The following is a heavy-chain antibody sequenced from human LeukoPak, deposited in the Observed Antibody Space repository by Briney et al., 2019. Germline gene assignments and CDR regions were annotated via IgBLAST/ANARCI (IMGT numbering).Heavy chain of an antibody. V-gene: IGHV3-30*02. Sequence: GGSLRLSCAASGFTFSSYGMHWVRQAPGKGLEWVAVIRDDGINKYYPHSVTGRFTISKDNSKNPLYLQMNSLRPEDTAVYYCAKTIWTLIVVVPAAVDFDYWGQGTLVTVSS. CDR1: GFTFSSYG. D-gene: IGHD2-2*01. J-gene: IGHJ4*02. CDR3: AKTIWTLIVVVPAAVDFDY. CDR2: IRDDGINK.